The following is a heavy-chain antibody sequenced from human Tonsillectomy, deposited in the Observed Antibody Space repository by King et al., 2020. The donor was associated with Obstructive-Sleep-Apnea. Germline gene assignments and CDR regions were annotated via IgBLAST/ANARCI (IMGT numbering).Heavy chain of an antibody. J-gene: IGHJ6*02. Sequence: VQLVESGGGVVQPGRSLRLSCAASGFTFSSYAMHWVRQAPGKGLQWMALISYDGSKRYYADSVKGRFTISRDNSKNTLYLQMNSLRGEDTAVYYCARDPSGYDGGDYYGLDVWGQGTTVTVS. CDR1: GFTFSSYA. D-gene: IGHD5-12*01. V-gene: IGHV3-30*04. CDR2: ISYDGSKR. CDR3: ARDPSGYDGGDYYGLDV.